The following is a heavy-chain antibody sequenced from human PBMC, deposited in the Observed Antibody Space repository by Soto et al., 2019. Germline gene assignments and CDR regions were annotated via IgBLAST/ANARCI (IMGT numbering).Heavy chain of an antibody. J-gene: IGHJ4*02. V-gene: IGHV3-23*01. CDR2: ISVRGVT. Sequence: GGSLRLSCAASGFSLSNYAMSWVRQAPGKGLEWVSVISVRGVTFTAGAVKDRFTISRDNSKNTLHLEMNSLRGEDTAVYYCAKDPVDYDYYDSSGYLYYFDYWGQGTLVTVSS. D-gene: IGHD3-22*01. CDR3: AKDPVDYDYYDSSGYLYYFDY. CDR1: GFSLSNYA.